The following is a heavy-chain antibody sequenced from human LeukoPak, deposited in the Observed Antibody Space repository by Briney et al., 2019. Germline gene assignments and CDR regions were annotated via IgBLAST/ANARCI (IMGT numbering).Heavy chain of an antibody. J-gene: IGHJ6*03. V-gene: IGHV4-39*01. CDR1: GGSISSRSYY. CDR3: ARCIGIRGDRYYYYYMDV. Sequence: SETLSLTFTVCGGSISSRSYYWGWIRQPPGKGLEWIGSIYYSGSTYYNPSLKSRVTISVDTSKNQFSLKLSSVTAADTAVYYCARCIGIRGDRYYYYYMDVWGKGTTVTVSS. D-gene: IGHD3-10*01. CDR2: IYYSGST.